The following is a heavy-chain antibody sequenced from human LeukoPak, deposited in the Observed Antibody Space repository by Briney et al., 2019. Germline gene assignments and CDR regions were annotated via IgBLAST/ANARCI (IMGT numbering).Heavy chain of an antibody. V-gene: IGHV3-74*01. CDR1: AFTFSSYA. D-gene: IGHD5-18*01. J-gene: IGHJ4*02. CDR2: INSDGGST. Sequence: GRSLRLSCAASAFTFSSYAMHWVRQAPGKGLVWVSRINSDGGSTYSADSVKGRFTISRDNAKNTLYLQMNSLRAEDTAVYYCARGGYHAYYFDSWGQGTLVTVSS. CDR3: ARGGYHAYYFDS.